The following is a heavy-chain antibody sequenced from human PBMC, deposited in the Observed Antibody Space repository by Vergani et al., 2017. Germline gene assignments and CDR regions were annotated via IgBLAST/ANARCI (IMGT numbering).Heavy chain of an antibody. CDR1: FDSIRNLY. D-gene: IGHD6-13*01. CDR2: IHYSENT. J-gene: IGHJ5*02. CDR3: AGDTHSWQRADR. V-gene: IGHV4-59*11. Sequence: QVQLQESGPGLVKSSETLSLTCSVSFDSIRNLYCNWIRQPPGKGLEWIGSIHYSENTNYNPSLKTRVTISVDTSKNQFSLTLTSVTAADTAIYYCAGDTHSWQRADRWGQGLLVSVSS.